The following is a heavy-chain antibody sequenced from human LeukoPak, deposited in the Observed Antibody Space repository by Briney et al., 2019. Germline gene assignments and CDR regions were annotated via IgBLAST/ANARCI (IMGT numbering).Heavy chain of an antibody. V-gene: IGHV4-59*11. J-gene: IGHJ5*02. CDR2: ILYSGST. CDR1: GGSISGHW. Sequence: SETLSLTCSVSGGSISGHWWTWVRQPPGEGLEWIGDILYSGSTNYNPSLKSRLSILVDTSTNQFSLKLNSVTAADTAMYYCTRRNTADASIDLWGQGILVTASS. CDR3: TRRNTADASIDL. D-gene: IGHD4-17*01.